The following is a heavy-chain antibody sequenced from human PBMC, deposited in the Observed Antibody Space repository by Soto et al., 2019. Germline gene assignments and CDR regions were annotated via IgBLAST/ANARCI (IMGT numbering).Heavy chain of an antibody. CDR1: GGSISSYY. CDR3: ASLGKYSSGCRAKCIKPSGYYYYGMDV. D-gene: IGHD6-19*01. Sequence: SETLSLTCTVSGGSISSYYWSWIRQPPGKGLEWIGYIYYSGSTNYNPSLKSRVTISVDTSKNQFSLKLSSVTAADTAVYYCASLGKYSSGCRAKCIKPSGYYYYGMDVWGQGTTVTVSS. J-gene: IGHJ6*02. V-gene: IGHV4-59*12. CDR2: IYYSGST.